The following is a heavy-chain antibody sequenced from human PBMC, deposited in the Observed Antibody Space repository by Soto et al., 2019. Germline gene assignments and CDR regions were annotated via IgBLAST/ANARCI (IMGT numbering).Heavy chain of an antibody. Sequence: GGSLRLSCAASGFTFSNYVMSWVRQAPGKGMEWVSVISGSGGITYYADSVKGRLTISRDNSKNTLYLQVNSLRAEDTAVYYFAKSNDIHISSSVAPCGQRTLLTVSS. V-gene: IGHV3-23*01. J-gene: IGHJ5*02. CDR1: GFTFSNYV. D-gene: IGHD1-1*01. CDR3: AKSNDIHISSSVAP. CDR2: ISGSGGIT.